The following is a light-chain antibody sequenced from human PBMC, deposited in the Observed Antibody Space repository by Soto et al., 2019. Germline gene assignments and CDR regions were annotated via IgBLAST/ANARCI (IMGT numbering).Light chain of an antibody. CDR1: SGHSNYA. V-gene: IGLV4-69*01. Sequence: QLVLTQSPSASASLGASVKLTCTLSSGHSNYAIAWHQQQPEKGPRYLMKVNSDGSHSKGDGIPDRFSGSSSGAERYLTISSLQSEDEADYYCQTWGTGILVFGGGTKVTVL. CDR2: VNSDGSH. J-gene: IGLJ2*01. CDR3: QTWGTGILV.